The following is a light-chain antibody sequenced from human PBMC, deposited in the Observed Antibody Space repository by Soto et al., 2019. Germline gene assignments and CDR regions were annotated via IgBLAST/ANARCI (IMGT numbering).Light chain of an antibody. V-gene: IGKV3-20*01. CDR2: GAS. CDR3: HQYNHWLTWT. CDR1: QSVSSSQ. Sequence: EIVLTQSPGTLSLSPGERATLSCRASQSVSSSQLAWYQQKPGQAPRLLMYGASSRATGIPDRLSGSGSGTDFTLTISRLEPEDFAVYYCHQYNHWLTWTFGQGTKVEIK. J-gene: IGKJ1*01.